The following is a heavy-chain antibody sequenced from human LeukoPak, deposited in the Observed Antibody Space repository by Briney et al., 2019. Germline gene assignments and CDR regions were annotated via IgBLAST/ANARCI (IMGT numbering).Heavy chain of an antibody. Sequence: GGSLRLSCAASGFTFSSYWMHWVRQAPGKGLEWVSAISGSGGSTYYADSVKGRFTISRDNSKNTLYLQMNSLRAEDTAVYYCAKWPLRQWLDYWGQGTLVTVSS. CDR2: ISGSGGST. V-gene: IGHV3-23*01. CDR3: AKWPLRQWLDY. CDR1: GFTFSSYW. J-gene: IGHJ4*02. D-gene: IGHD6-19*01.